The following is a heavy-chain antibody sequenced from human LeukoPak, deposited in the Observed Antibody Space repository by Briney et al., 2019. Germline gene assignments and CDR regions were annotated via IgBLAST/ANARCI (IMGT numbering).Heavy chain of an antibody. Sequence: PGGSLRLSCAASGFTFDDYAMHWVRQVPGKGLEWVSGLSWNSGSIEYADSVKGRFTISRDDAKNSLYLQMNSLRVDGTALYYCAKNKYSSSPGSPYFDHWGQGTLVTVSS. CDR2: LSWNSGSI. D-gene: IGHD6-13*01. CDR3: AKNKYSSSPGSPYFDH. CDR1: GFTFDDYA. V-gene: IGHV3-9*01. J-gene: IGHJ4*02.